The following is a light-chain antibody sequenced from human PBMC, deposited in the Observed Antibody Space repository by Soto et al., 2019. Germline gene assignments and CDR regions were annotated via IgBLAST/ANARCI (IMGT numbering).Light chain of an antibody. CDR2: EVT. J-gene: IGLJ2*01. V-gene: IGLV2-23*02. Sequence: QSALTQPASVSGSPGQSITISCTGTSSDFGNYNLVSWYQHHPGKAPQLMIYEVTKRPSGISDRFSGSKSGNTASLTISGLQAEDEADYFCCSYARTSPFVVFGGGTKLTVL. CDR1: SSDFGNYNL. CDR3: CSYARTSPFVV.